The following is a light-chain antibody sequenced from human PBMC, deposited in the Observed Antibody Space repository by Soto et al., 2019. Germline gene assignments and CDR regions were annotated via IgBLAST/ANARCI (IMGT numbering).Light chain of an antibody. CDR1: QTISSW. V-gene: IGKV1-5*03. CDR3: LQDYNYPWT. CDR2: KAS. Sequence: IQMTQSHSTLSGAVGDRVTITCRASQTISSWLAWYQQKPGKAPKLLIYKASTLKSGVPSRFSGSGSGTDFTLTISSLQPEDIATYYCLQDYNYPWTFGQGTKVDIK. J-gene: IGKJ1*01.